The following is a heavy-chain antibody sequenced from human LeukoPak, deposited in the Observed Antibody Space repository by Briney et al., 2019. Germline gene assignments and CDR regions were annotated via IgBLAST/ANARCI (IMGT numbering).Heavy chain of an antibody. Sequence: PSETLSLTCTVSGGSISNYYWSWIRQPAGKGLEWIGRIYTSGSTNYNPSLKSRVTMSVDTSKNQFSLKVSSVTAADTAVYYCARESKDYVWGSYRYSPFDYWGQGTLVTVSS. CDR3: ARESKDYVWGSYRYSPFDY. CDR1: GGSISNYY. D-gene: IGHD3-16*02. V-gene: IGHV4-4*07. CDR2: IYTSGST. J-gene: IGHJ4*02.